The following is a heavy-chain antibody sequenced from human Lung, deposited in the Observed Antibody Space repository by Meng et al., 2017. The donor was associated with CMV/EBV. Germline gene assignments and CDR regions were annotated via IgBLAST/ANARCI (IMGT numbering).Heavy chain of an antibody. V-gene: IGHV1-2*02. CDR3: ARVLPVNAFDI. CDR2: INPNSGGT. Sequence: ASVKVSCKAFGDSFTGYYMHWVRQAPGQGLEWMGWINPNSGGTKYTEKFQGRVTMTRHWSISTAYLEVNRLTSDDPAVYYCARVLPVNAFDIWGPGTMVTVSS. J-gene: IGHJ3*02. CDR1: GDSFTGYY.